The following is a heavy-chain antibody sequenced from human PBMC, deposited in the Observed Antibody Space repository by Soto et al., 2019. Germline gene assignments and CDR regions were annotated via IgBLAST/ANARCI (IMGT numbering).Heavy chain of an antibody. CDR1: GYTFTSCD. J-gene: IGHJ4*02. D-gene: IGHD3-22*01. Sequence: ASVKVSCKASGYTFTSCDINWVRQASGQGLEWMGWMNPNSGNTGYAQKFQGRVTMTRNTSISTAYMELSSLRSEDTAVYYCARGGRRYYDSSGYYHFDYWGQGTLVTVSS. CDR2: MNPNSGNT. CDR3: ARGGRRYYDSSGYYHFDY. V-gene: IGHV1-8*01.